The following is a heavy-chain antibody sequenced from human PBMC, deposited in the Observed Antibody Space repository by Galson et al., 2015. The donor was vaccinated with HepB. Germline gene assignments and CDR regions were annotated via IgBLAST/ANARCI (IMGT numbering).Heavy chain of an antibody. J-gene: IGHJ4*02. CDR3: AKDHSLTPHSSSWYVGEDRGLDY. D-gene: IGHD6-13*01. CDR1: GFTFSSYG. CDR2: ISYDGSNK. Sequence: SLRLSCAASGFTFSSYGMHWVRQAPGKGLEWVAVISYDGSNKYYADSVKGRFTISRDNSKNTLYLQMNSLRAEDTAVYYCAKDHSLTPHSSSWYVGEDRGLDYWGQGTLVTVSS. V-gene: IGHV3-30*18.